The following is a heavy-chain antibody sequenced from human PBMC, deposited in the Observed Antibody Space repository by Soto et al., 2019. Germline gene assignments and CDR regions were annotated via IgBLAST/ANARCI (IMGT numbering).Heavy chain of an antibody. V-gene: IGHV6-1*01. CDR1: GDSVSSSSAA. J-gene: IGHJ6*02. D-gene: IGHD3-16*01. Sequence: QPLSIPCDISGDSVSSSSAAWNWIRQSPSRGLEWLGRTYYRSKWIHEYTVSMESRITINPDTSKNQFSLHIYSVTPEDTAVYYCAGVVWFRGMDVWGQGTPVTVAS. CDR2: TYYRSKWIH. CDR3: AGVVWFRGMDV.